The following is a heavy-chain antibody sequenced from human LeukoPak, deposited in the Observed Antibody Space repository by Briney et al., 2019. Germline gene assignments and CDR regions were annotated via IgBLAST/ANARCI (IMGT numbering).Heavy chain of an antibody. CDR3: GSPRTFSGRNVLDM. V-gene: IGHV3-74*01. J-gene: IGHJ3*02. CDR1: GFTFSTYW. CDR2: INSDGRTT. D-gene: IGHD3-10*02. Sequence: GGSLRLSCAAAGFTFSTYWLHWVCQVPGKGLVWVSRINSDGRTTGYADSVKGRFTISRDNAKNTLYLQMNSLRVEDTAVYYCGSPRTFSGRNVLDMWGQGTMVTVSS.